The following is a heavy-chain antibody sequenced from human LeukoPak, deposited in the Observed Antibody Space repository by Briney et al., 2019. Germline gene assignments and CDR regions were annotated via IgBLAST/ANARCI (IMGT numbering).Heavy chain of an antibody. CDR1: GGSISSSSYY. J-gene: IGHJ4*02. CDR3: ARLYPGAEAMVRGVRAADY. V-gene: IGHV4-39*01. Sequence: SETLSLTCTVSGGSISSSSYYWGWIRQPPGKGLEWIGSIYYSGSTYYNPSLKSRVTISVDTSKNQFSLKLSSVTAADTAVYYCARLYPGAEAMVRGVRAADYWGQGTLVTVSS. CDR2: IYYSGST. D-gene: IGHD3-10*01.